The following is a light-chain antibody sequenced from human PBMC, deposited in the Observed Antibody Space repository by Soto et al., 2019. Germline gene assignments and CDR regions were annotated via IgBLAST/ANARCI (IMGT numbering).Light chain of an antibody. V-gene: IGLV2-14*01. CDR3: NSFTSSIALVV. CDR1: SSDIGGGYDS. CDR2: EVS. J-gene: IGLJ2*01. Sequence: QSALTQPASVSGSPGQSITISCTGTSSDIGGGYDSVSWYQQHPGKAPKLMIYEVSNRPSGVSNRFSGSKSGNTASLTISGLQAEDEADYYCNSFTSSIALVVFGGGTKLTVL.